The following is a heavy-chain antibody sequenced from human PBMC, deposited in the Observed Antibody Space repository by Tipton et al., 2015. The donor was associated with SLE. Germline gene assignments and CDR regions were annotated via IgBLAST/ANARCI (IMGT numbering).Heavy chain of an antibody. CDR3: ARRSGDHDDAFDI. D-gene: IGHD1-26*01. Sequence: QLVQSGAEVQKPGESLKISCKVSGYSFTGHWIAWVRQMPGKGLEWMGIIYPGDSDTRYSPSFEGQVTISADKSISTTYLQWSSLKASDMAIYFCARRSGDHDDAFDIWGQGTKVTVSS. CDR2: IYPGDSDT. V-gene: IGHV5-51*03. CDR1: GYSFTGHW. J-gene: IGHJ3*02.